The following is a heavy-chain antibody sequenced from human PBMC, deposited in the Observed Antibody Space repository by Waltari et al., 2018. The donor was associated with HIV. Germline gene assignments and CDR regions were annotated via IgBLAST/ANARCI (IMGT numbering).Heavy chain of an antibody. CDR2: IYYSGST. J-gene: IGHJ4*02. CDR3: ARDGDSSSSYDY. CDR1: GAPLSSRSYH. V-gene: IGHV4-39*07. Sequence: QLQLQESGPGLVKPSETLSLTCTVSGAPLSSRSYHWGWIRQPPGKGLEWIGSIYYSGSTYYNPSLKSRVTISVDTSKNQFSLKLSSVTAADTAVYYCARDGDSSSSYDYWGQGTLVTVSS. D-gene: IGHD6-6*01.